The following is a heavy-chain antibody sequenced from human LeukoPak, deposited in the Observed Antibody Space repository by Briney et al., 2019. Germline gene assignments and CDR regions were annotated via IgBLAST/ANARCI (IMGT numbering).Heavy chain of an antibody. D-gene: IGHD6-13*01. CDR1: GFTFSSYA. CDR2: ISYDGSNK. CDR3: ATSGGYSSSWYISAFDI. V-gene: IGHV3-30*04. Sequence: GGSLRLSCAASGFTFSSYAMHWVRQAPGKGLEWVAVISYDGSNKYYADSVKGRFTISRDNSKNTLYLQMNSLRAEDTAVYYCATSGGYSSSWYISAFDIWGQGTMVTVSS. J-gene: IGHJ3*02.